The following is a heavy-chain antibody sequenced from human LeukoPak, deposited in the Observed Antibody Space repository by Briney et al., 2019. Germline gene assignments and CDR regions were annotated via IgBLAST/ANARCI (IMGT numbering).Heavy chain of an antibody. CDR3: ARASSWPLAGYDY. D-gene: IGHD6-13*01. Sequence: GGSLRLSCAASGFTFSSYSMNWVRQAPGKGLEWVSVIYSGGDTYYADSVKGRFTISKDNSKNTLYLQMNSLRVEDTAVYYCARASSWPLAGYDYWGQGTLVTVSS. V-gene: IGHV3-53*01. CDR2: IYSGGDT. CDR1: GFTFSSYS. J-gene: IGHJ4*02.